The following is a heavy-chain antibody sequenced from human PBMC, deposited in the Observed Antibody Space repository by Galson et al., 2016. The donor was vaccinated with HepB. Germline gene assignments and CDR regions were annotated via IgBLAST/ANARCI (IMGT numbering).Heavy chain of an antibody. J-gene: IGHJ6*03. V-gene: IGHV5-10-1*01. CDR2: IDPSDSHT. Sequence: QSGAEVKQPGESLRISCKASGYRFTRYWINWVRQMPGKGLEWMGKIDPSDSHTKYSPAFEGRVTSSVDTSISTAYLHWSSLKASDTAIYYCAMVDSYYYFYMDVWGKGTTVTVSS. D-gene: IGHD3-10*01. CDR3: AMVDSYYYFYMDV. CDR1: GYRFTRYW.